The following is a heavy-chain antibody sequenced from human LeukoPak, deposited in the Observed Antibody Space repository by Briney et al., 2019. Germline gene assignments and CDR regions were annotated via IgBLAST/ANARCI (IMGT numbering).Heavy chain of an antibody. D-gene: IGHD3-16*01. Sequence: ASVKVSCTPSGYTFSTYYVHWVRLAPGQGLDWMGIINPHGGSTSYPQKFQGRVTMTSDTSTGTVYMDLNSLTSEDTAVYYCAGGRQLGRFDYWGQGTLVTVSS. V-gene: IGHV1-46*01. CDR3: AGGRQLGRFDY. CDR1: GYTFSTYY. J-gene: IGHJ4*02. CDR2: INPHGGST.